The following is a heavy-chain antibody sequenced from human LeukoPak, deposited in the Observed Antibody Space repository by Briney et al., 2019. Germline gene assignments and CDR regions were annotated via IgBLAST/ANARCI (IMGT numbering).Heavy chain of an antibody. CDR3: VKDGSRSGSYSGILDY. Sequence: GGSLRLSCSASGFTFSSYAMHWVRQAPGKGLEYVSAISSNGGSTYYADSVKDRFTISRENSKNTLYLQMSSLRAEDTAVYYCVKDGSRSGSYSGILDYWGQGTLVTVSS. CDR2: ISSNGGST. D-gene: IGHD1-26*01. CDR1: GFTFSSYA. V-gene: IGHV3-64D*06. J-gene: IGHJ4*02.